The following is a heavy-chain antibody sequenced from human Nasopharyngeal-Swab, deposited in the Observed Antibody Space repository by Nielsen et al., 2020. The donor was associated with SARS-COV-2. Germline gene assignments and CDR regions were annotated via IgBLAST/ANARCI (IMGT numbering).Heavy chain of an antibody. CDR2: IWYDGSNK. D-gene: IGHD1-26*01. Sequence: GGSLRLSCAASGFTFSSYDMHWVRQAPGKGLEWVAVIWYDGSNKYYADSVKGRFTISRDNSKNTLYLQMNSLRAEDTAVYYCARGANWFDPWGQGTLVTVSS. CDR3: ARGANWFDP. V-gene: IGHV3-33*01. CDR1: GFTFSSYD. J-gene: IGHJ5*02.